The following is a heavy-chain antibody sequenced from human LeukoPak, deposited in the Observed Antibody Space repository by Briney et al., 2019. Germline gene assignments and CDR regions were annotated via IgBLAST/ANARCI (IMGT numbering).Heavy chain of an antibody. V-gene: IGHV3-49*04. CDR3: TTMELGMGYYYYMDV. CDR1: GFTFCAYA. D-gene: IGHD7-27*01. J-gene: IGHJ6*03. Sequence: PGGSLRLSCTASGFTFCAYAMSWVRQAQGKGLKWVGFIRSKAYGGTTEYAASVKGRFTISRDDSKSIAYLQMNSLKTEDTAVYYCTTMELGMGYYYYMDVWGKGTTVTVSS. CDR2: IRSKAYGGTT.